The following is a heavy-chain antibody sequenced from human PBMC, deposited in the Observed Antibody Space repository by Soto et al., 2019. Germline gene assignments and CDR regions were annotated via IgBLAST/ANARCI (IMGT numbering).Heavy chain of an antibody. D-gene: IGHD2-21*02. J-gene: IGHJ6*02. CDR2: IYHSGNT. Sequence: SETLSLTCVVSGYSIRSGYYWGWVRQPPGKGLEWIGSIYHSGNTFYNPSLKSRVTISVDTSKNQFSLKLSSVTAADTAVYYCARATSGDSRLYYYYGLDVWGQGTTVTVS. CDR3: ARATSGDSRLYYYYGLDV. CDR1: GYSIRSGYY. V-gene: IGHV4-38-2*01.